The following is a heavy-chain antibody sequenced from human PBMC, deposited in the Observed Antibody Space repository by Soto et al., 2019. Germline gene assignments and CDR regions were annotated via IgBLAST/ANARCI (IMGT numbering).Heavy chain of an antibody. D-gene: IGHD3-16*02. J-gene: IGHJ4*02. CDR1: GFTFSGYE. CDR3: ARDIVSFFDY. V-gene: IGHV3-48*03. Sequence: GGSLRLSCAASGFTFSGYEMNWVRQAPGKGLEWVSYISSSGSRIYYADSVKGRFTISRDNARNSLYLQMSSLRAEDTAIYYCARDIVSFFDYWGQGTLVTVSS. CDR2: ISSSGSRI.